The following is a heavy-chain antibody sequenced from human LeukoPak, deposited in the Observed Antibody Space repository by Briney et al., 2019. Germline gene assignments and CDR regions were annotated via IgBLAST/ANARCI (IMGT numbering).Heavy chain of an antibody. CDR2: ISYDGSNK. CDR1: GFTFITYG. CDR3: AKGHYGDYTDAFDI. J-gene: IGHJ3*02. V-gene: IGHV3-30*18. Sequence: TGGPLKLSCAAPGFTFITYGIPWVRQAPAKGLDWVAVISYDGSNKYYADSVKGRFTISRDNSKNTLYLQMNSLRAEDTAVYYCAKGHYGDYTDAFDIWGQGTMVTVSS. D-gene: IGHD4-17*01.